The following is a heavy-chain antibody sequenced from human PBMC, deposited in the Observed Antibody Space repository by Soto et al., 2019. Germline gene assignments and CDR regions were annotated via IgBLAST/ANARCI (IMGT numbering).Heavy chain of an antibody. CDR2: IYPDDSDT. CDR3: ARRGKEFTRSFWFDP. J-gene: IGHJ5*02. V-gene: IGHV5-51*01. Sequence: PVGSLKISCSTSGYNFHSYWIAWVRQMPWKGLEWMGIIYPDDSDTRYSPSFQGQVTISVDKSISTSYLQWSSLKASDTAIYYCARRGKEFTRSFWFDPWGQGTLVTVSS. CDR1: GYNFHSYW. D-gene: IGHD2-2*01.